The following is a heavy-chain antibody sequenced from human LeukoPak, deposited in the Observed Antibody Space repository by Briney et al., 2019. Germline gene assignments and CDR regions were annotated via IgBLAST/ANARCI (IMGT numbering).Heavy chain of an antibody. D-gene: IGHD2-15*01. V-gene: IGHV3-23*01. J-gene: IGHJ3*01. CDR3: ARDRMGYCRGGSCYPDGFDV. Sequence: GGSLRLSCAASGFTFSSSAMSWVRQAPGKGLEWVSAISNNGGYTYYADSVQGRFTISRDNSKNTLYLHMNSLRAEDTAVYYCARDRMGYCRGGSCYPDGFDVWGQGTMVTVSS. CDR2: ISNNGGYT. CDR1: GFTFSSSA.